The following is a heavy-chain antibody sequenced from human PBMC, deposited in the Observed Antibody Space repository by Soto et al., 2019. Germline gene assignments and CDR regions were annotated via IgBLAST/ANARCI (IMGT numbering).Heavy chain of an antibody. D-gene: IGHD1-1*01. CDR1: GYTFTSYG. CDR2: ISAHNGNT. Sequence: QVHLVQSGAEVKKPGASVKVSCKASGYTFTSYGITWVRQAPGQGLEWMGWISAHNGNTDYAQKLQGRVIVTRDTSASTACMELRSLRSDDTAVYYWARGRYGDYGGQGALVTVSS. J-gene: IGHJ4*02. V-gene: IGHV1-18*01. CDR3: ARGRYGDY.